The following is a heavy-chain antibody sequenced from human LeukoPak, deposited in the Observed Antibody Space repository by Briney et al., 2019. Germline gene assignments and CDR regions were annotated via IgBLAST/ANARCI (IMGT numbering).Heavy chain of an antibody. CDR1: GGTFSSYA. J-gene: IGHJ5*02. CDR2: IIPILGIA. CDR3: ARELTFGDGYNVNWFDP. Sequence: ASVKVSCKASGGTFSSYAISWVRQAPGQGLEWMGRIIPILGIANYAQKFQGRVTITADKSTSTAYMELSSLRSEDTAVYYCARELTFGDGYNVNWFDPWGQGTLVTVSS. D-gene: IGHD5-24*01. V-gene: IGHV1-69*04.